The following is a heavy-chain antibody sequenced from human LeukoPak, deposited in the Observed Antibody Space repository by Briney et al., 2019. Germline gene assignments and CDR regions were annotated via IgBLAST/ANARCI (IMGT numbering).Heavy chain of an antibody. V-gene: IGHV3-23*01. CDR1: GFTFNRNA. J-gene: IGHJ4*02. CDR3: VRRGDASSGWGDHDF. CDR2: MGGSGDKT. D-gene: IGHD6-19*01. Sequence: PGGSLRLSCAASGFTFNRNAISWVRQAPGKGLEWVSTMGGSGDKTFYADSVKGRFTISRDNSKNMVHLQMNSLTGEDRALYYCVRRGDASSGWGDHDFWGQGALVTVPS.